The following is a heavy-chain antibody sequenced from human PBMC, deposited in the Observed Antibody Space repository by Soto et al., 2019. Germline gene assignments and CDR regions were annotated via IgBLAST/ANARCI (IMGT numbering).Heavy chain of an antibody. CDR2: ISGSGGST. J-gene: IGHJ6*02. CDR1: GFTFSSYA. V-gene: IGHV3-23*01. Sequence: EVQLLESGGGLVQPGGSLRLSCAASGFTFSSYAMSWVRQAPGKGLEWVSAISGSGGSTYYADSVKGRFTISRDNSKNTLYLQMNSLRAEDTAVYYCAKERGLVGLLYRLHGYGMDVWGQGTTVTVSS. D-gene: IGHD3-3*01. CDR3: AKERGLVGLLYRLHGYGMDV.